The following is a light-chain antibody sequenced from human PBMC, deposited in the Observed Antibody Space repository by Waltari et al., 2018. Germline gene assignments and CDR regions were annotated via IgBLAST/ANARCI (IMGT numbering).Light chain of an antibody. CDR3: MSYAGSNSFFV. V-gene: IGLV2-14*01. CDR1: SNDVGGYDH. J-gene: IGLJ1*01. CDR2: EVT. Sequence: QSALTQPASVSGSPGQSITISCTGTSNDVGGYDHVSGYQQHPGKAPKVIVSEVTSRPSGISNRLSGSKSGNTASLTISGLQAEDEADYYCMSYAGSNSFFVFGTGTKVTVL.